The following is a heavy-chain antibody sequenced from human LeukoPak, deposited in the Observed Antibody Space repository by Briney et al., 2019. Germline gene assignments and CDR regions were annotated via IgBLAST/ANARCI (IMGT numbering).Heavy chain of an antibody. CDR2: IYPGDSGP. J-gene: IGHJ3*01. D-gene: IGHD1-26*01. CDR3: GMSGDRVPLQDDVFDV. CDR1: GYSFTSYC. Sequence: GESLKISCKVSGYSFTSYCIGWVRPMPGKGLEWMGIIYPGDSGPTYSPSFQGQVTISVDKSINTAYLQWSSLQASDTAMYYCGMSGDRVPLQDDVFDVWGQGTMVTVST. V-gene: IGHV5-51*01.